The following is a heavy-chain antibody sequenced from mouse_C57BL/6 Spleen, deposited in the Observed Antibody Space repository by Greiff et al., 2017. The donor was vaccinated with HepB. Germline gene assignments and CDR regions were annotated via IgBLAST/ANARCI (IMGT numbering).Heavy chain of an antibody. V-gene: IGHV3-6*01. CDR3: ARGRRFDY. CDR2: ISYDGSN. J-gene: IGHJ2*01. CDR1: GYSITSGYY. D-gene: IGHD2-12*01. Sequence: EVQLQQSGPGLVKPSQSLSLTCSVPGYSITSGYYWNWIRQFPGNKLEWMGYISYDGSNNYNPSPNNRISITRDTSKNKFFLKLNSVTTEDTATYYCARGRRFDYWGQGTTLTVSS.